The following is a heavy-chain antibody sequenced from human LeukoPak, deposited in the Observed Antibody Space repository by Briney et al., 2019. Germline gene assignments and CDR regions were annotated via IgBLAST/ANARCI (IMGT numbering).Heavy chain of an antibody. V-gene: IGHV4-39*01. J-gene: IGHJ4*02. CDR3: ARQGRVDYYDSSESIDY. Sequence: PSETLSLTCTVSGGSISSSSYYWGWIRQPPGKGLEWIGSIYYSGSTYYNPSLKSRVTISVDTSKNQFSLKLSSVTAADTAVYYCARQGRVDYYDSSESIDYWGQGTLVTVSS. D-gene: IGHD3-22*01. CDR2: IYYSGST. CDR1: GGSISSSSYY.